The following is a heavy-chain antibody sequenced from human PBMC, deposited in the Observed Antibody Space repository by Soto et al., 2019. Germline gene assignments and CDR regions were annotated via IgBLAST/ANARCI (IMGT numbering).Heavy chain of an antibody. Sequence: GASVKVSCKASGYTFTSYGISWVRQAPGQGLEWMGWISAYNGNTNYAQKLQGRVTMTTDTSTSTAYMELRSLRSDDTAVYYCAREMSATVTTYYHYYMDVWGKGTTVTVSS. D-gene: IGHD4-4*01. CDR2: ISAYNGNT. J-gene: IGHJ6*03. V-gene: IGHV1-18*01. CDR3: AREMSATVTTYYHYYMDV. CDR1: GYTFTSYG.